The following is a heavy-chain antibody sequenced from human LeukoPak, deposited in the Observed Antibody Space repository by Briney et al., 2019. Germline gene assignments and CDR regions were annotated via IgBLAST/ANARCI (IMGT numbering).Heavy chain of an antibody. Sequence: GGSLRLSCAASGFTFRSSAMSWVRQAPGKGLEWVSAISGSGGSTYYADSVKGRFTISRDNSKNTLYLQMNSLRAEDTAVYYCAKSTRTGYYYDSSGYYPFDYWGQGTLVTVSS. J-gene: IGHJ4*02. D-gene: IGHD3-22*01. CDR1: GFTFRSSA. CDR3: AKSTRTGYYYDSSGYYPFDY. CDR2: ISGSGGST. V-gene: IGHV3-23*01.